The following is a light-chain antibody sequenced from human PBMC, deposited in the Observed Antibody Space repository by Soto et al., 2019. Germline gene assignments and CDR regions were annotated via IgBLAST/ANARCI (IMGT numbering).Light chain of an antibody. J-gene: IGLJ2*01. CDR3: SSYTSSTTGVV. V-gene: IGLV2-14*01. Sequence: QSALTQPASVSGSPGQSITISCTGTSSDIGYYNYVSWHQQHPGKAPKLMIYEVSNRPSGVSNRFSGSRSGDTASLTISGLQAEDEADYFCSSYTSSTTGVVFGGGTQLT. CDR1: SSDIGYYNY. CDR2: EVS.